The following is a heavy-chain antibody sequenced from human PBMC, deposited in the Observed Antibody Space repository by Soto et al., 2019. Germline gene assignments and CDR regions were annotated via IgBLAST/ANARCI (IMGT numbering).Heavy chain of an antibody. D-gene: IGHD3-3*01. CDR3: ARVRFLEWLSTPYYYYGMDV. CDR1: GRSISSYY. Sequence: PDTLSLTCPVTGRSISSYYWSWIRKPPGKGLQWIGYIYYSGSTNYNPSLKSRVTISVDTSKNQFSLKLSSVTAADTAVYYCARVRFLEWLSTPYYYYGMDVWGQGTTVTVSS. V-gene: IGHV4-59*01. J-gene: IGHJ6*02. CDR2: IYYSGST.